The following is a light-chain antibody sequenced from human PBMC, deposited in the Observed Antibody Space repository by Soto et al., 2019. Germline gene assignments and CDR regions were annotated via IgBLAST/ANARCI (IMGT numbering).Light chain of an antibody. CDR2: DAS. CDR1: QSVRSF. Sequence: EIVLAKSPATLSFSPGARATLSCRASQSVRSFLAWYQQKPGQAPRLLIFDASNRATGTPARFSGSGSGTDFTLTISSLEPEDFAVYYCQQRSNWPPTFGQGTRLEIK. V-gene: IGKV3-11*01. J-gene: IGKJ5*01. CDR3: QQRSNWPPT.